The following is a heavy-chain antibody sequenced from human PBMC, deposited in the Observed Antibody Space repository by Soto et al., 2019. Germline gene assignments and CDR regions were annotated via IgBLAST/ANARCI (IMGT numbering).Heavy chain of an antibody. CDR3: ARSLWIYSSSGSPNWFDP. J-gene: IGHJ5*02. D-gene: IGHD6-13*01. CDR1: GFTFSSYG. Sequence: GGSLRLSCAASGFTFSSYGMHWVRQAPGKGLEWVAVIWYDGSNKYYADSVKGRFTISRDNSKNTLYLQMNSLRAEDTAVYYCARSLWIYSSSGSPNWFDPWGQGTLVTVSS. CDR2: IWYDGSNK. V-gene: IGHV3-33*01.